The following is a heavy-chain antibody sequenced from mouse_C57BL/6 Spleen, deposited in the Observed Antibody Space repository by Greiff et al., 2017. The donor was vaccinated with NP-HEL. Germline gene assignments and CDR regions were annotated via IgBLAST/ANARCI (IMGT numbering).Heavy chain of an antibody. J-gene: IGHJ3*01. V-gene: IGHV5-6*01. CDR1: GFTFSSYG. CDR2: ISSGGSYT. Sequence: EVMLVESGGDLVKPGGSLKLSCAASGFTFSSYGMSWVRQTPDKRLEWVATISSGGSYTYYPDSVKGRFTISRDNAKNTLYLQMSSLKSEDTAMYYCARHGGGSSWFAYWGQGTLVTVSA. CDR3: ARHGGGSSWFAY. D-gene: IGHD1-1*01.